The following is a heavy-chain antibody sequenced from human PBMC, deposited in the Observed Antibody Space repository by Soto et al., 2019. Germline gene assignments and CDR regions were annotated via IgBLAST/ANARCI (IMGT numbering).Heavy chain of an antibody. CDR2: VSSGSAYI. CDR1: GSTFSRYG. Sequence: EVQLVESGGGLVKPGGSLRLSCAASGSTFSRYGMNWVRQAPGKGLEWVASVSSGSAYIYYAESVKGRFTISRDNAKTSLYMQMNSLRADDTAVYYCARGRSGSGWYGLGGMDVWGQGTTVTVSS. D-gene: IGHD6-13*01. V-gene: IGHV3-21*01. J-gene: IGHJ6*02. CDR3: ARGRSGSGWYGLGGMDV.